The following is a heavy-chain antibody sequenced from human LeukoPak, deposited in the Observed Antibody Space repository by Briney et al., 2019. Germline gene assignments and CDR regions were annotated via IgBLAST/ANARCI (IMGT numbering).Heavy chain of an antibody. CDR2: IYYSGST. V-gene: IGHV4-59*01. J-gene: IGHJ5*02. CDR3: ARAGYSSGWYWFDP. Sequence: SETLSLTCTVSGGSISSYYWSWIRQPPGKGLEWIGYIYYSGSTNYNPSLKSRVTISVDTSKNQFSLKLSSVTAADTAVYYRARAGYSSGWYWFDPWGQGTLVTVSS. D-gene: IGHD6-19*01. CDR1: GGSISSYY.